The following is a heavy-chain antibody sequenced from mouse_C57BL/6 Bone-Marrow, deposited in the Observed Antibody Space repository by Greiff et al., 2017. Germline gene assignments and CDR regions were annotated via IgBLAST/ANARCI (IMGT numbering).Heavy chain of an antibody. V-gene: IGHV1-39*01. CDR3: ANYGSSPSYAMDY. Sequence: VQLQQSGPEPVKPGASVKISCKASGYSFTDYNMNWVKQSNGKSLEWIGVINPNYGTTSYNQKFKGKATLTVDQSSSTAYMQLNSLTSEDSAVYYCANYGSSPSYAMDYWGQGTSVTVSS. D-gene: IGHD1-1*01. J-gene: IGHJ4*01. CDR1: GYSFTDYN. CDR2: INPNYGTT.